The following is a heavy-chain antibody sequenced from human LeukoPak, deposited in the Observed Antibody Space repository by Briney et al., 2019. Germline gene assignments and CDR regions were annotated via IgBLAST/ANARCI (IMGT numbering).Heavy chain of an antibody. CDR2: INPNSGGT. Sequence: ASVKVSCKASGYTFTGYYMHWVRQAPGQGLEWMGWINPNSGGTNYAQKFQGRVTMTRDTSISTAYMELSSLRSEDTAVYYCARGPYYYDSSGSNKFDYWGQGTLVTVSS. CDR3: ARGPYYYDSSGSNKFDY. J-gene: IGHJ4*02. CDR1: GYTFTGYY. V-gene: IGHV1-2*02. D-gene: IGHD3-22*01.